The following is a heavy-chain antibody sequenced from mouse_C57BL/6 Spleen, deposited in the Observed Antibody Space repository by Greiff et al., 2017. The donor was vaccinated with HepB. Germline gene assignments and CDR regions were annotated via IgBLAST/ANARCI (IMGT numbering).Heavy chain of an antibody. D-gene: IGHD1-1*01. CDR3: AREDYGSSYAMDY. Sequence: QVQLQQSGPGLVAPSQSLSITCTVSGFSLTSYAISWVRQPPGKGLEWLGVIWTGGGTNYNSALKSRLSISKDNSKSQVFLKMNSLQTDDTARYYCAREDYGSSYAMDYWGQGTSVTVSS. V-gene: IGHV2-9-1*01. CDR2: IWTGGGT. CDR1: GFSLTSYA. J-gene: IGHJ4*01.